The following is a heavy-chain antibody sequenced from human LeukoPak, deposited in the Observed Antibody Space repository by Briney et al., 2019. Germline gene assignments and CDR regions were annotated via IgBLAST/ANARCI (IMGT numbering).Heavy chain of an antibody. D-gene: IGHD5-24*01. Sequence: PSETLSLTCTVSGGSISSYYWSWIRQPPGKGLEWIGYIYYSGSTNYNPSLKSRVTISVDTSKNQFSLKLSSVTAADTAVYYCARHQRRWLQSGGYDAFDVWGQGTMVTVSS. CDR2: IYYSGST. CDR3: ARHQRRWLQSGGYDAFDV. CDR1: GGSISSYY. V-gene: IGHV4-59*01. J-gene: IGHJ3*01.